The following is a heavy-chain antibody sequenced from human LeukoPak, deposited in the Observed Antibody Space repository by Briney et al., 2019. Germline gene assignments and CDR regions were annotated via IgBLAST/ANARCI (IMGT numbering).Heavy chain of an antibody. Sequence: GGSLRLSCAASGFTFSSYEMNWVRQAPGKGLEWVSYISNSGSTRYYADSVKGRFTISRDNAKNSLYLQMNSLRAEDTAVYYCARFSPTRLFDYWGQGTLVTVSS. CDR1: GFTFSSYE. CDR2: ISNSGSTR. J-gene: IGHJ4*02. V-gene: IGHV3-48*03. CDR3: ARFSPTRLFDY.